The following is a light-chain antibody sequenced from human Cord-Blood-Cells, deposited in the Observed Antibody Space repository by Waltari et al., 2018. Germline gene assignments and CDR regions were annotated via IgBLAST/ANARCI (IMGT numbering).Light chain of an antibody. CDR2: DVS. Sequence: ALPHPDSVSGSPTESITITCTVTRSDVRGYIYVSRYQQHPVKATTLMIYDVSHRPSGVANRFSGSKSGNTAALTISGLHAEDEAYYYCRSYTSSNTWVFGGGTKLTVL. V-gene: IGLV2-14*01. CDR1: RSDVRGYIY. CDR3: RSYTSSNTWV. J-gene: IGLJ3*02.